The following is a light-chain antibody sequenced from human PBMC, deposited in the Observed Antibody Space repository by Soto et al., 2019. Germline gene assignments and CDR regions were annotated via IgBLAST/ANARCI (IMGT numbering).Light chain of an antibody. CDR3: MQVTQLPYT. CDR1: QTLVPSDGNTY. Sequence: DVVMTQTPLSSPVTLGQPASISCRSSQTLVPSDGNTYLNWLQPRPGQPPRLLIYKTSNRFSGVPDRFSGSGAGTDFTLKISRVEAEDVGVYYCMQVTQLPYTFGQGTKLEIK. J-gene: IGKJ2*01. CDR2: KTS. V-gene: IGKV2-24*01.